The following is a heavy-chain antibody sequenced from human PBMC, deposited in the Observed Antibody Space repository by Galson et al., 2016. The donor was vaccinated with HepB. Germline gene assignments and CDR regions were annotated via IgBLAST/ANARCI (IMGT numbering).Heavy chain of an antibody. V-gene: IGHV4-61*09. CDR2: VHRDGST. CDR1: GDSISSGSYY. J-gene: IGHJ3*01. D-gene: IGHD3-22*01. CDR3: AREMYNYDRHERVDAFDV. Sequence: TLSLTCTVSGDSISSGSYYWMWIRQPAGKGLEWIGHVHRDGSTSYNPPLKSRLTFSVDTSRTQVSLRLTAVTAADAAVYYCAREMYNYDRHERVDAFDVWGQGTMVIVSS.